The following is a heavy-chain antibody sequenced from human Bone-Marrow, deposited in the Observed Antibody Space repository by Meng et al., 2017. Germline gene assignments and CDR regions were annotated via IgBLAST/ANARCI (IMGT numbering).Heavy chain of an antibody. Sequence: QVALAGAGPGMGKPSGPLSPPRGGLGGSIRSGNWWGLGRQPPGEGGEGCWENYHSGSTNYNPSLKSRVTISVDKSKNQFSLKLSSVTAADTAVYYCARRVSGSGLTTDWFDPWGQGTLVTVSS. CDR3: ARRVSGSGLTTDWFDP. CDR1: GGSIRSGNW. CDR2: NYHSGST. D-gene: IGHD4-17*01. J-gene: IGHJ5*02. V-gene: IGHV4-4*02.